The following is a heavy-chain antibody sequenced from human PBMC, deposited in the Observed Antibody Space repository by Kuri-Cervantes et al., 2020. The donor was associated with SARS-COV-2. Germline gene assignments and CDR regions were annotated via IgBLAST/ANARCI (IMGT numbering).Heavy chain of an antibody. D-gene: IGHD6-13*01. CDR1: GGSISSSNYY. Sequence: ESLKISCTVSGGSISSSNYYWGWIRQPPGKGLEWIGSIYYSGSTHYNPSLKSRVSISVDTSKNQFPLKLSSVTAADTAVYYCAVYSSSPYYYYMDVWGEGTTVTVSS. CDR3: AVYSSSPYYYYMDV. CDR2: IYYSGST. V-gene: IGHV4-39*01. J-gene: IGHJ6*03.